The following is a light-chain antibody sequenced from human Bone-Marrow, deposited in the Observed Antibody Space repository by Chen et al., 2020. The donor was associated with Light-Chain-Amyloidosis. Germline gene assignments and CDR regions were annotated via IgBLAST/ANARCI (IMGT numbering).Light chain of an antibody. CDR2: GSS. Sequence: EIVLTHSPGTLSLSPGEGANLSCRASQTISSNYLTWYQQKFGQAPRLLIYGSSSRATGIPDRFTGSGSGTDFTLTINRLEPDDFAMYYCQQYGTSPLTFGGGTKVEIK. V-gene: IGKV3-20*01. CDR1: QTISSNY. J-gene: IGKJ4*01. CDR3: QQYGTSPLT.